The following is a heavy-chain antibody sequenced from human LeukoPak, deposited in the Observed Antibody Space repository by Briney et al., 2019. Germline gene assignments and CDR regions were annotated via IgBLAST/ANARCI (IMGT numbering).Heavy chain of an antibody. V-gene: IGHV4-59*01. CDR3: ARGTMVRGVQPDAFDI. CDR1: GVSISSYY. D-gene: IGHD3-10*01. CDR2: IYYSGST. Sequence: SETLSLTCTVSGVSISSYYWSWIRQPPGKGLEWIGYIYYSGSTNYNPSLKGRVTISVDTSKNQFSLKLSSVTAADTAVYYCARGTMVRGVQPDAFDIWGQGTMVTVSS. J-gene: IGHJ3*02.